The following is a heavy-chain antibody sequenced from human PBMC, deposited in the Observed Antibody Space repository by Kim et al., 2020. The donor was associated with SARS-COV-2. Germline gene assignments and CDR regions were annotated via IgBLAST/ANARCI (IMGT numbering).Heavy chain of an antibody. J-gene: IGHJ6*02. D-gene: IGHD2-15*01. CDR2: INPNSGGT. CDR3: ARPTFYCSGGSCYERAGFYYYGMDV. Sequence: ASVKVSCKASGYTFTGYYMHWVRQAPGQGLEWMGRINPNSGGTNYAQKFQGRVTMTRDTSISTAYMELSRLRSDDTAMYYCARPTFYCSGGSCYERAGFYYYGMDVWGQGTTVTVSS. CDR1: GYTFTGYY. V-gene: IGHV1-2*06.